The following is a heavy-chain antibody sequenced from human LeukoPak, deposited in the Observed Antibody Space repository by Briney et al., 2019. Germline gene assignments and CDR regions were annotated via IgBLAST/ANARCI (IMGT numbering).Heavy chain of an antibody. CDR2: IYHSGST. J-gene: IGHJ4*02. D-gene: IGHD3-16*02. CDR1: GGSISSGYY. Sequence: ESSQTLSLTCTVSGGSISSGYYWGWIRQPPGKGLEWIGSIYHSGSTYYNPSLKSRVTISVDTSKNQFSLKLSSVTAADTAVYYCARTLPAGYLIHYWGQGTLVTVSS. V-gene: IGHV4-38-2*02. CDR3: ARTLPAGYLIHY.